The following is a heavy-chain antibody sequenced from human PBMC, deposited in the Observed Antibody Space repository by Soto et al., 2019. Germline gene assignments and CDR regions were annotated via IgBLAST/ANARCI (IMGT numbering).Heavy chain of an antibody. J-gene: IGHJ4*02. CDR2: ISSSSSYK. V-gene: IGHV3-21*01. CDR1: GFTFSSYS. D-gene: IGHD2-2*02. CDR3: ARDLEVVVPAAIYYFDY. Sequence: GGSLRLSCAASGFTFSSYSMNWVRQAPGKGLEWVSSISSSSSYKYYADSVKGRFTISRDNAKNSLYLQMNSLRAEDTAVYYCARDLEVVVPAAIYYFDYWGQGTPVTVSS.